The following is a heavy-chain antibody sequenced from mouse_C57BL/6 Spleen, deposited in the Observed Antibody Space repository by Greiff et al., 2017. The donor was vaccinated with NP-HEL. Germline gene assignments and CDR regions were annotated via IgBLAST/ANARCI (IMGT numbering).Heavy chain of an antibody. J-gene: IGHJ3*01. Sequence: QVQLQQSGAELVRPGASVTLSCKASGYTFTDYEMHWVKQTPVHGLEWIGAIDPETGGTAYNQKFKGKAILTADKSSSTAYMELRSLTSEDSAVYYCTREAGYYDLFAYWGQGTLVTVSA. CDR1: GYTFTDYE. V-gene: IGHV1-15*01. CDR3: TREAGYYDLFAY. D-gene: IGHD2-4*01. CDR2: IDPETGGT.